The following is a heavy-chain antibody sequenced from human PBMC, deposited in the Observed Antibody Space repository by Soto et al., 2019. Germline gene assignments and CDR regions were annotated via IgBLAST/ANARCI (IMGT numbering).Heavy chain of an antibody. D-gene: IGHD5-18*01. CDR2: INPSGGST. V-gene: IGHV1-46*01. Sequence: ASVKVSCKASGYTFTSYYMHWVRQAPGQGLEWMGIINPSGGSTSYAQKFQGRVTITADESTSTAYMELSSLRSEDTAVYYCARPDTAMGPSGKRFSMYYYYYGMDVWGQGTTVTVSS. CDR3: ARPDTAMGPSGKRFSMYYYYYGMDV. CDR1: GYTFTSYY. J-gene: IGHJ6*02.